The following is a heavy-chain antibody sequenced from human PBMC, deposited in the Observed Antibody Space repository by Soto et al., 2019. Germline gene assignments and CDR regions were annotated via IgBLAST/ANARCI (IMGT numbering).Heavy chain of an antibody. V-gene: IGHV1-18*04. D-gene: IGHD6-13*01. Sequence: ASVKGACKTSGYTFSGNFFHWVRQAPGQGLEWMGWISAYNGNTNYAQKLQGRVTMTTDTSTSTAYMELRSLISDDTAVYYCARDSMIGKYAGYSSSWYDYWGQGTLVTVSS. CDR2: ISAYNGNT. CDR1: GYTFSGNF. CDR3: ARDSMIGKYAGYSSSWYDY. J-gene: IGHJ4*02.